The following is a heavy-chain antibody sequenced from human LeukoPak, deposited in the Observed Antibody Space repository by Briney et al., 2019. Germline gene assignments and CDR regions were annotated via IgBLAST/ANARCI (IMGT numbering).Heavy chain of an antibody. CDR1: GYTFTGYY. Sequence: ASVKVSCKASGYTFTGYYMHWVRQAPGQGLEWMGRINPNSGGTNYAQKFQGRVTMTRDTSISTAHMELSRLRSDDTAAYYCARDPVYYDSSGYNDALDIWGQGTMVTVSS. CDR2: INPNSGGT. V-gene: IGHV1-2*06. D-gene: IGHD3-22*01. J-gene: IGHJ3*02. CDR3: ARDPVYYDSSGYNDALDI.